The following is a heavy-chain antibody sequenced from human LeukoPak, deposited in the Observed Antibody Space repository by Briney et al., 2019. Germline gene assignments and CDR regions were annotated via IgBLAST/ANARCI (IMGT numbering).Heavy chain of an antibody. Sequence: SETLSLTCTVSGGSISSSSYYWSWIRQPPGKGLEWIGEINHSGSTNYNPSLKSRVTISVDTSKNQFSLKLSSVTAADTAVYYCARGVLSELPIDYWGQGTLVTVSS. CDR2: INHSGST. V-gene: IGHV4-39*07. J-gene: IGHJ4*02. CDR3: ARGVLSELPIDY. D-gene: IGHD2-15*01. CDR1: GGSISSSSYY.